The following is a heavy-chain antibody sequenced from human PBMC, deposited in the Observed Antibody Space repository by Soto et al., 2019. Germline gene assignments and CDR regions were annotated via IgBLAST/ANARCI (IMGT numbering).Heavy chain of an antibody. J-gene: IGHJ4*02. D-gene: IGHD6-19*01. CDR3: AKDRWLIAVAVLDY. CDR2: ISYDGSNK. Sequence: TGGSLRLSCAASGFTFSSYGMHWVRQAPGKGLEWVAVISYDGSNKYYADSVKGRFTISRDNSKDTLYLQMNSLRAEDTAVYYCAKDRWLIAVAVLDYWGQGTLVTVSS. V-gene: IGHV3-30*18. CDR1: GFTFSSYG.